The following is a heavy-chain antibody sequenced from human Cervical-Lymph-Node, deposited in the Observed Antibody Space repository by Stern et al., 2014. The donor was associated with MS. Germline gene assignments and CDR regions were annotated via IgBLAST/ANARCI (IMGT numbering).Heavy chain of an antibody. D-gene: IGHD6-25*01. J-gene: IGHJ4*02. CDR1: GFTFGRHS. CDR2: ISYDGSSQ. V-gene: IGHV3-30-3*01. CDR3: ARPAAARYFDY. Sequence: VQLEESGGGVVQPGRSLRLSCATSGFTFGRHSMHWVRQAPGKGLEWVAFISYDGSSQHYADSVKGRFTISRSNSNNTLYLQMNSLRVEDTAMYYCARPAAARYFDYWGQGSQVTVSS.